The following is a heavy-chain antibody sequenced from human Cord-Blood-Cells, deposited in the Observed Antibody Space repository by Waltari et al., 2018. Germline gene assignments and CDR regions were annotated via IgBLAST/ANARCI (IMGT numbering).Heavy chain of an antibody. D-gene: IGHD2-15*01. V-gene: IGHV1-58*01. Sequence: QMQLVQSGPEVKKPGTSVKVSCKASGFTFTSSAVQWVRQARGQRLEWIGGFVVGSGNTNYAQKFQERVTITRDMSTSTAYMELSSLRSEDTAVYYCAAVQYCSGGSCYDYWGQGTLVTVSS. CDR2: FVVGSGNT. CDR3: AAVQYCSGGSCYDY. CDR1: GFTFTSSA. J-gene: IGHJ4*02.